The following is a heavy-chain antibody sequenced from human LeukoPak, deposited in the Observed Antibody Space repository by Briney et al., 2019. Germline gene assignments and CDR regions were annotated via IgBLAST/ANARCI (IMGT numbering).Heavy chain of an antibody. J-gene: IGHJ4*02. CDR1: GFTFGNYW. Sequence: PGGSLRLSCAASGFTFGNYWTTWFRQAPGKGLEWVANINQDGSEKYYVDSVKGRFTISRDNAKSSLFLQMNSLRAEDTAVYYCASTFAGRREWGQGTLVTVSS. V-gene: IGHV3-7*01. CDR2: INQDGSEK. CDR3: ASTFAGRRE. D-gene: IGHD3-3*02.